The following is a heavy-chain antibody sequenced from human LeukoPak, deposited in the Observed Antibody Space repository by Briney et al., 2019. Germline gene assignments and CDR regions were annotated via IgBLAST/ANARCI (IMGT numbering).Heavy chain of an antibody. D-gene: IGHD1-26*01. J-gene: IGHJ4*02. CDR1: GGSLSSYY. Sequence: PSETLSLTCTVSGGSLSSYYWSWIRQPPGKGLEWIGYIYYSGSTNYNPSFKSRVTISVDTSKNQFSLKLSSVTAADTAVYYCARDILMVGATHYFDYWGQGTLVTVSS. CDR2: IYYSGST. V-gene: IGHV4-59*01. CDR3: ARDILMVGATHYFDY.